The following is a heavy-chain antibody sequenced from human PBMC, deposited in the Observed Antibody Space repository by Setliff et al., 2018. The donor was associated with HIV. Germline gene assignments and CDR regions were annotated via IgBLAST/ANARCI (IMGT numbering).Heavy chain of an antibody. CDR2: IYTSGST. J-gene: IGHJ3*02. V-gene: IGHV4-4*07. CDR1: GGSISSYY. Sequence: SETLSLTCTVSGGSISSYYWSWIRQPAGKGLEWIGRIYTSGSTNYNPSLKSRVTMSVDTSKNQFSLKLSSVTAADTAVYYCASPRSLLVWYDAFDIWGQGTMVTVSS. D-gene: IGHD3-16*01. CDR3: ASPRSLLVWYDAFDI.